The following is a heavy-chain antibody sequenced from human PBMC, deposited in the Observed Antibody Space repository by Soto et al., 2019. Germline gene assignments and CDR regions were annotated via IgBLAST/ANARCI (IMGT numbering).Heavy chain of an antibody. CDR3: ARDPVLLWFGELFYYFDY. CDR1: GYTFTSYA. J-gene: IGHJ4*02. D-gene: IGHD3-10*01. CDR2: INAGNGNT. V-gene: IGHV1-3*01. Sequence: ASVKVSCKASGYTFTSYAMHWVRQAPGQRLEWMGWINAGNGNTKYSQKFQGRVTITRDTSASTAYMELSSLRSEDTAVYYCARDPVLLWFGELFYYFDYWGQGTLVIVSS.